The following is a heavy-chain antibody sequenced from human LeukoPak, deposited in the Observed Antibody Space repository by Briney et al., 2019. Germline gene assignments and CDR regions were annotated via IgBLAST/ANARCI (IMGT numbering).Heavy chain of an antibody. CDR1: GGPFRRYA. J-gene: IGHJ4*02. Sequence: SVKVSCKVSGGPFRRYAISWVRQAPRQGLEWMGGILPSFGTANYAQKFQVRVTITADESTGTAYMELSSLRSEDTAVYYCARVFRGLLGGSYYYFDSWGQGTLVAVSS. CDR3: ARVFRGLLGGSYYYFDS. V-gene: IGHV1-69*13. CDR2: ILPSFGTA. D-gene: IGHD3-10*01.